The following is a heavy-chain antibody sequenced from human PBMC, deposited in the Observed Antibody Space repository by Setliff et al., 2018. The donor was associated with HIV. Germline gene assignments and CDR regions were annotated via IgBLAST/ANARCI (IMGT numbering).Heavy chain of an antibody. J-gene: IGHJ4*02. D-gene: IGHD3-16*01. CDR2: INYSGTT. CDR1: GGSFSDYQ. Sequence: SETLSLTCAVYGGSFSDYQWCWVRQSPGKGLEWIGQINYSGTTRYHQSLRSRVTMSIDTSKNQLSLRLTSVTAADTAIYYCARGVPGDWDQGMLVTSPQ. V-gene: IGHV4-34*01. CDR3: ARGVPGD.